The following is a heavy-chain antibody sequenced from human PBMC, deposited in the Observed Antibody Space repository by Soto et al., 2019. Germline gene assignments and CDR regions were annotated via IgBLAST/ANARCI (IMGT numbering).Heavy chain of an antibody. D-gene: IGHD6-19*01. Sequence: GGSLRLSCAASGFTFSDYYMSWIRQAPGKGLEWVSYISSSGSTIYYADSVKGRFTISRDNAKNSLYLQMNSLRAEDTAVYYCARTVAGARDTQFQHWGQGTLVTVSS. CDR1: GFTFSDYY. CDR2: ISSSGSTI. J-gene: IGHJ1*01. V-gene: IGHV3-11*01. CDR3: ARTVAGARDTQFQH.